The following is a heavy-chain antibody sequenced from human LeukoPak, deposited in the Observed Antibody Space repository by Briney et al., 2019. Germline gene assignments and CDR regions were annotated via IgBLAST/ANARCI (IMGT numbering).Heavy chain of an antibody. J-gene: IGHJ4*02. CDR1: GFTFSTYW. Sequence: GGSLRLSCAASGFTFSTYWMTWVRQAPGKGLEWVANIKQDGSEKYYVDSVKGRFTITRDNFKNTLYLQMNSLRLEDMAVYYCAKPSGSGVDYWGRGTRVTVSS. CDR3: AKPSGSGVDY. V-gene: IGHV3-7*01. CDR2: IKQDGSEK. D-gene: IGHD1-26*01.